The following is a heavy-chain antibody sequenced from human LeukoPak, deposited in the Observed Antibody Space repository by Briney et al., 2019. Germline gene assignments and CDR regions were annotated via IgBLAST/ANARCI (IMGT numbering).Heavy chain of an antibody. CDR3: ARVISALRRPGHFDY. D-gene: IGHD4-17*01. J-gene: IGHJ4*02. CDR1: GYTFTSFG. Sequence: GASVKLSCNASGYTFTSFGISWVRHAPGQGLDWIGWISAYNSKTNYEQKLQSRVTMTTATPTSTAYMQLRSMRYDDTVVYYCARVISALRRPGHFDYWGQGTLVTVSS. CDR2: ISAYNSKT. V-gene: IGHV1-18*01.